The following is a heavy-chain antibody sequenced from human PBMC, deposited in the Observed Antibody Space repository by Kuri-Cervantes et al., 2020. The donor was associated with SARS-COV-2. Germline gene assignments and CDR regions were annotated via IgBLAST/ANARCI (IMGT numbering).Heavy chain of an antibody. CDR2: ISYDGTNK. Sequence: GESLKISCVASGFTFSSYGMHWVRQAPGKGREWVAVISYDGTNKYFADSVKGRFTISRDNSKSTLYLQMNSLRAEDTAVYYCAKEEGYGFWSGYYNSGEFDYWGQGTLVTVSS. CDR3: AKEEGYGFWSGYYNSGEFDY. CDR1: GFTFSSYG. J-gene: IGHJ4*02. D-gene: IGHD3-3*01. V-gene: IGHV3-30*18.